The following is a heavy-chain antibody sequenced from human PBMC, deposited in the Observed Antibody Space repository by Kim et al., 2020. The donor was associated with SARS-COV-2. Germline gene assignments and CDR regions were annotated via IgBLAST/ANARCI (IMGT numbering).Heavy chain of an antibody. CDR2: IYYSGST. Sequence: SETLSLTCTVSGGSISSSSYYWGWIRQPPGKGLEWIGSIYYSGSTYYNPSLKSRVTISVDTSKNQFSLKLSSVTAADTAVYYCARRSNVDTAMVADSFAFDIWGQGTMVTVSS. D-gene: IGHD5-18*01. CDR1: GGSISSSSYY. V-gene: IGHV4-39*01. CDR3: ARRSNVDTAMVADSFAFDI. J-gene: IGHJ3*02.